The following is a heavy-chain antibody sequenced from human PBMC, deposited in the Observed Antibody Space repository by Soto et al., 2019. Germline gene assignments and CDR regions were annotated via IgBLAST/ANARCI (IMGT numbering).Heavy chain of an antibody. J-gene: IGHJ6*02. CDR1: GFTFSSYG. CDR2: ISYDGSNK. CDR3: ASSMFGYYYYYGMDV. D-gene: IGHD3-10*02. V-gene: IGHV3-30*03. Sequence: GGSLRLSCAASGFTFSSYGMHWVRQAPGKGLEWVALISYDGSNKYYADSVKGRFTISRDNSKNTLYLQMNSLRAEDTAVYHCASSMFGYYYYYGMDVWGQGTTVTVSS.